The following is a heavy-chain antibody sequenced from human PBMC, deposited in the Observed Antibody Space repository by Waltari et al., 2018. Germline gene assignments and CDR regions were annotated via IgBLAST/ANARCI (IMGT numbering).Heavy chain of an antibody. CDR3: ARWDTGACRN. CDR2: SKNKRQGYTV. CDR1: GFIFGDHN. D-gene: IGHD1-1*01. V-gene: IGHV3-72*01. J-gene: IGHJ4*02. Sequence: EVQLVGSGGGLVQPGGSLRLSCAAAGFIFGDHNMDWVRQVPGKGLEWVGRSKNKRQGYTVEYAASVKGRFTISRDDSQNSLYLQMFSLKAEDTAVYYCARWDTGACRNWGQGTLVTVSS.